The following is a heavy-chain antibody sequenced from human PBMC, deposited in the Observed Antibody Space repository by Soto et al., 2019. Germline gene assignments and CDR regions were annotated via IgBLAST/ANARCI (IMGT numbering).Heavy chain of an antibody. CDR3: AGGMGLKMAGTLHHYGMDV. J-gene: IGHJ6*02. CDR2: ITSSSTTI. V-gene: IGHV3-48*02. CDR1: RFTFSSYG. Sequence: EVHLVESGGGLMQPGGSLRLSCAASRFTFSSYGMNWVRQAPGKGLEWVSYITSSSTTIYYAESVKGRFTISRDNAKKSLYLKINSRRDEGTVEYYAAGGMGLKMAGTLHHYGMDVWGQGTTVTVSS. D-gene: IGHD6-19*01.